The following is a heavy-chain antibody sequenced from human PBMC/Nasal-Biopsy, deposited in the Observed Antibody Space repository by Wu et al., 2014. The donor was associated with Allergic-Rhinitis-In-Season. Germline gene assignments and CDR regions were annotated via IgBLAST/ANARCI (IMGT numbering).Heavy chain of an antibody. CDR3: ARVNSVSFFDY. Sequence: ANIKQDGSEKYYVDSVKGRFTISRDNAKKSLYLQMNSLRAEDTAVYYCARVNSVSFFDYWSQGTLATVSS. J-gene: IGHJ4*02. D-gene: IGHD1-26*01. V-gene: IGHV3-7*01. CDR2: IKQDGSEK.